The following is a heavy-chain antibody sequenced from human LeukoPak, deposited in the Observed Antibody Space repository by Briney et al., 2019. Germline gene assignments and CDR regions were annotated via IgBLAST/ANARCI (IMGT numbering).Heavy chain of an antibody. D-gene: IGHD6-19*01. CDR2: ISADNGDT. Sequence: ASVKVSCKASGYTFTGYYMHWVRQAPGQGLEWMGWISADNGDTNYAQKLQGRVTMTTDTSTSTAYMELRSLRSDDTAVYYCARGLQENLAWLQAFSAFDIWGQGTMVTVSS. J-gene: IGHJ3*02. CDR3: ARGLQENLAWLQAFSAFDI. CDR1: GYTFTGYY. V-gene: IGHV1-18*04.